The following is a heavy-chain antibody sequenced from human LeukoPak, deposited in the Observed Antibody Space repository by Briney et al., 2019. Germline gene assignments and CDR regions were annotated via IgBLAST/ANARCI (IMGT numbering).Heavy chain of an antibody. J-gene: IGHJ4*02. CDR3: ARGHGGYYYDSSGYYLFG. V-gene: IGHV4-34*01. Sequence: PSETLSLTCAVYGGSFSGYYWSWIRQPPGKGLERIGEINHSGSTNYNPSLKSRVTISVDTSKNQFSLKLSSVTAADTAVYYCARGHGGYYYDSSGYYLFGWGQGTLVTVSS. D-gene: IGHD3-22*01. CDR2: INHSGST. CDR1: GGSFSGYY.